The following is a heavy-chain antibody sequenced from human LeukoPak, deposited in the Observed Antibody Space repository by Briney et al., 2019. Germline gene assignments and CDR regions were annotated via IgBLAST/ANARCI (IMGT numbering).Heavy chain of an antibody. V-gene: IGHV4-38-2*02. Sequence: PSETLSLTCTVSGYSISTGCYWDWIRQPPGKGLEWIGTFYHGGSTYYNPSLKSRVTISVDTSKNQFSLKLSSVTAADTAVYYCARTMVRGAYFDYWGQGTLVTVSS. CDR3: ARTMVRGAYFDY. CDR2: FYHGGST. D-gene: IGHD3-10*01. CDR1: GYSISTGCY. J-gene: IGHJ4*02.